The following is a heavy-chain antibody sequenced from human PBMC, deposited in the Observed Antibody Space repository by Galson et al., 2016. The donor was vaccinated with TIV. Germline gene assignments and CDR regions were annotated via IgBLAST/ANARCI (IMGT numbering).Heavy chain of an antibody. D-gene: IGHD3-22*01. CDR1: GFTFGDYG. J-gene: IGHJ6*03. V-gene: IGHV3-20*04. CDR2: VNWNGGKT. Sequence: SLRLSCAASGFTFGDYGMSWVRQVPGKGLEWVSGVNWNGGKTSYAASVKGRFTISRDNAKNSLYLQMNSLRGEDTALYYCAREGIVGRDYFYFYMDVWGKGTTVTVSS. CDR3: AREGIVGRDYFYFYMDV.